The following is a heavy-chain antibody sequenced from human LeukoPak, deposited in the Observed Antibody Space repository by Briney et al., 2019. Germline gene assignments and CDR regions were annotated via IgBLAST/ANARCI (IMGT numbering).Heavy chain of an antibody. CDR1: GFTFSGHE. V-gene: IGHV3-48*03. D-gene: IGHD3-10*01. CDR2: ISSGGSTI. J-gene: IGHJ4*02. CDR3: ARTFRGIDY. Sequence: GGSLRLSCAVSGFTFSGHEMNWVRQAPGKGLEWVSYISSGGSTIYYADSVKGRFTISRDNAKNSLYLQMNSLRAEDTAVYYCARTFRGIDYWGQGTLVTVSS.